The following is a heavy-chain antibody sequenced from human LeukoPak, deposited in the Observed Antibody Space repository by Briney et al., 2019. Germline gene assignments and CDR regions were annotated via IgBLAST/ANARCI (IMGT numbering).Heavy chain of an antibody. CDR2: IKEDGSDK. Sequence: GGSLRLSCAASGFTFSSYWMSWVRQAPGKGLEWVSNIKEDGSDKYYVDSVKGRFTISRDNAKNSLYLQMNSLRAEDTAVYYCARASAVAGTREYWGQGTLVTVSS. CDR3: ARASAVAGTREY. D-gene: IGHD6-19*01. J-gene: IGHJ4*02. CDR1: GFTFSSYW. V-gene: IGHV3-7*01.